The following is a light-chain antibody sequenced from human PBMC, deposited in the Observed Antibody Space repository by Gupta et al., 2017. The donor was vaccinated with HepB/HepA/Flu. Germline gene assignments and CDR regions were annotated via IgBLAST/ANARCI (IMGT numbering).Light chain of an antibody. Sequence: IVMTQSPATLSVSPGERATLSCRASQSVSSNLAWYQQKPGQAPRLLIYGASTRATGIPARFSGSGSGTEFTLTISSLQSEDFAVYYCHQNYNWPTTFGQGTKVEIK. J-gene: IGKJ1*01. CDR1: QSVSSN. CDR2: GAS. V-gene: IGKV3-15*01. CDR3: HQNYNWPTT.